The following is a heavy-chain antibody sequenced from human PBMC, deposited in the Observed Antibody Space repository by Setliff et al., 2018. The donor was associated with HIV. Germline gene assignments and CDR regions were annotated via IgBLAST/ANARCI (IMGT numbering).Heavy chain of an antibody. CDR1: GGSFSDSY. CDR2: VNHSGIT. J-gene: IGHJ4*02. CDR3: AKGPRGLGLRYYFDS. D-gene: IGHD3-10*01. Sequence: SETLSLTCAVYGGSFSDSYWSWIRQAPGKGLEWLGEVNHSGITHYNPSLETRVTMFADTSKNQFSLRLSPVTSAYTAVYYCAKGPRGLGLRYYFDSWAQGSQVTVSS. V-gene: IGHV4-34*01.